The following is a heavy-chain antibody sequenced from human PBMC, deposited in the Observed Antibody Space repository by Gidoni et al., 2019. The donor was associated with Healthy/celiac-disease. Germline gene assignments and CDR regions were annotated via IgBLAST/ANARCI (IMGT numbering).Heavy chain of an antibody. CDR3: ASSPTIFGVVITLYFDY. CDR1: GFTFSSSA. Sequence: EVQLLESGGGLVQPGGSLRLSCAASGFTFSSSAMSWVRQAPGKGLEWVSAISGSGGSTYYADSVKGRFTISRDNSKNTLYLQMNSLRAEDTAVYYCASSPTIFGVVITLYFDYWGQGTLVTVSS. D-gene: IGHD3-3*01. J-gene: IGHJ4*02. V-gene: IGHV3-23*01. CDR2: ISGSGGST.